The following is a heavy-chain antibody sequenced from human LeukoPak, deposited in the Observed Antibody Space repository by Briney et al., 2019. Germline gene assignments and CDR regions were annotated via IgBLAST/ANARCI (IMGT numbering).Heavy chain of an antibody. D-gene: IGHD3-10*01. CDR3: AKDRFGELSNWFDP. CDR1: GFTFSDYY. V-gene: IGHV3-11*01. Sequence: MSGGSLRLSCAASGFTFSDYYMSWIRQAPGKGLEWVSYISSSGSTIYYADSVKGRFTISRDNAKNSLYLQMNSLRAEDTALYYCAKDRFGELSNWFDPWGQGTLVTVSS. J-gene: IGHJ5*02. CDR2: ISSSGSTI.